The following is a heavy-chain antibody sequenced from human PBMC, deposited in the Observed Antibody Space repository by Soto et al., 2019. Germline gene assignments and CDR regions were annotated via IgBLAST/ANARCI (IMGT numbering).Heavy chain of an antibody. J-gene: IGHJ4*02. Sequence: GGSLRLSCAASGFTFTRYSMNWVRQAPGKGLEWVSSISSTTNYIYYGDSMKGRFTTSRDNAKNSLYLEMNSLRAEDTAVYYCARESEDLTSNFDYWGQGTLVTVSS. CDR1: GFTFTRYS. V-gene: IGHV3-21*06. CDR3: ARESEDLTSNFDY. CDR2: ISSTTNYI.